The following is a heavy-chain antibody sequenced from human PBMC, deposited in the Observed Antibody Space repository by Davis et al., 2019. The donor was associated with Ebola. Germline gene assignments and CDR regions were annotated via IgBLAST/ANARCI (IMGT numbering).Heavy chain of an antibody. V-gene: IGHV4-34*01. D-gene: IGHD6-6*01. J-gene: IGHJ6*02. CDR2: INHSGST. Sequence: MPSETLSLTCAVYGGSFSGYYWSWIRQPPGKGLEWIGEINHSGSTNYNPSLTSLVTISVDTSKNQFSLKVTSVTAADTAVYYCATGSSARFYYDGMDVWGQGTTVTVSS. CDR1: GGSFSGYY. CDR3: ATGSSARFYYDGMDV.